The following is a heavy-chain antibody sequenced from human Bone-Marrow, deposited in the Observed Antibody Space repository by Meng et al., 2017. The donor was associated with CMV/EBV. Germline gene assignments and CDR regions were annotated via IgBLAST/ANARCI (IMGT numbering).Heavy chain of an antibody. CDR3: ARGRFCSGGSCYDYFDY. V-gene: IGHV4-34*01. Sequence: SETLSLTCAVYGGSFSGYYWSWIRQPPGKGLEWIGEINHSGSTNYNPSLKSRVTISVDTSKNQFSLKLSSVTAADTAVYYCARGRFCSGGSCYDYFDYWGQGTLVTVFS. CDR2: INHSGST. D-gene: IGHD2-15*01. J-gene: IGHJ4*02. CDR1: GGSFSGYY.